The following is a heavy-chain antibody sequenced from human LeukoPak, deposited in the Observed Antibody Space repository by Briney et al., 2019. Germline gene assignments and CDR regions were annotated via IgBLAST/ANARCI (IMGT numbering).Heavy chain of an antibody. CDR3: ATNAMELHY. Sequence: GGSLRLSCAASGFTFSNHPMTWDRQAPGQGLEWVSTVSSTGGSTYYADSVKGRFTISRDNSKNTLFLQMNSLRSEDTAVYYCATNAMELHYWGQGTLVTVSS. CDR2: VSSTGGST. CDR1: GFTFSNHP. D-gene: IGHD1-7*01. V-gene: IGHV3-23*01. J-gene: IGHJ4*02.